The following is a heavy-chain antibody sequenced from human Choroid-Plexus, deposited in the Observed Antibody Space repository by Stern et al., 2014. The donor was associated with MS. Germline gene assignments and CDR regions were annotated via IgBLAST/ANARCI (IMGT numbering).Heavy chain of an antibody. CDR1: GFSFSNYA. Sequence: EVQLVESGGGLVQPGGSLRLACAASGFSFSNYAMTWVRQAPGKGLEWVSGISASGGSTYHADYVKGRFTIFRDNSKNTVYLRMNGLRGEGTAVYYCASRTRYYGMDVWGQGTTVTVSS. CDR3: ASRTRYYGMDV. J-gene: IGHJ6*02. CDR2: ISASGGST. V-gene: IGHV3-23*04. D-gene: IGHD1-14*01.